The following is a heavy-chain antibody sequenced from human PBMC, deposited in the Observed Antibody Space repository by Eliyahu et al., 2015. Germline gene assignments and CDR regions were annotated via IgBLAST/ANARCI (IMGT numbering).Heavy chain of an antibody. Sequence: EVQLVESGGTLVQPGGSLRLSCAASGFNFSPYXXNLNWVRQAPGKGLEWLSYISSSRQTIYYADSVRGRFTVSRDNAKNSLYLQMNDLRDEDTAVYYCARDSIFPYPVVVAPLDLWGQGTVVTVSP. V-gene: IGHV3-48*02. J-gene: IGHJ5*02. CDR2: ISSSRQTI. CDR1: GFNFSPYXXN. CDR3: ARDSIFPYPVVVAPLDL. D-gene: IGHD2-21*01.